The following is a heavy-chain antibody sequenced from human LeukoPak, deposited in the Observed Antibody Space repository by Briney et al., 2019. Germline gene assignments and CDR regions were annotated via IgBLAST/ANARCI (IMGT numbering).Heavy chain of an antibody. CDR1: GGSISSYY. CDR3: ASVNFDWSNYYYYMDV. CDR2: IYYSGST. D-gene: IGHD3-9*01. V-gene: IGHV4-59*01. J-gene: IGHJ6*03. Sequence: PSETLSLTCTVSGGSISSYYWSWIRQPPGKGLEWIGYIYYSGSTNYNPSLKSRVTISVDTSKNQFSLKLSSVTAADTAVYYCASVNFDWSNYYYYMDVWGKGTTVTISS.